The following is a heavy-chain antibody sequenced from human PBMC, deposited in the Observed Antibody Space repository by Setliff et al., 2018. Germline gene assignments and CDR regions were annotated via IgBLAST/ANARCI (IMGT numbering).Heavy chain of an antibody. V-gene: IGHV5-51*01. CDR2: IYAGDSDT. CDR1: GFSFTDFW. J-gene: IGHJ5*02. CDR3: ARQKSTGSGNNWFDP. Sequence: GESLKISCKGSGFSFTDFWIGWVRQMAGKGLEWMGPIYAGDSDTRYNPSFQGRVTMSADKSINTAYLQWSSLKASDTAIYYCARQKSTGSGNNWFDPWGQGTLVTVSS. D-gene: IGHD3-10*01.